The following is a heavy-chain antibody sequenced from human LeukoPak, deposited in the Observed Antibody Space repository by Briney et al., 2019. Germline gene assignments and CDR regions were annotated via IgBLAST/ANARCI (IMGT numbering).Heavy chain of an antibody. J-gene: IGHJ4*02. Sequence: GGSLRLSCAASGFTFSSYWMSWVRQAPGKGLEWVANVKQDGSEKYYVESVKGRFTISRDNAKNSLYLQMNSLRAEDTAVYYCARDAGGYGFYGDYWGQGTLVTISS. CDR2: VKQDGSEK. CDR1: GFTFSSYW. CDR3: ARDAGGYGFYGDY. V-gene: IGHV3-7*01. D-gene: IGHD5-18*01.